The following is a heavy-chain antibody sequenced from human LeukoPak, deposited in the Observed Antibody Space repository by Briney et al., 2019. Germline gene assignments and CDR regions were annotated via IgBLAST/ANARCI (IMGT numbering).Heavy chain of an antibody. V-gene: IGHV1-2*06. D-gene: IGHD5-18*01. CDR2: INPNSGVT. CDR1: GYTFSGYS. Sequence: ASVKVSCKASGYTFSGYSMHWVRQAPGQGLEWMGRINPNSGVTYYAQKFQGRVTTTSDTSITTAYMELSSLRSEDTAVYYCAREAANYYYMDVWGKGTTVTVSS. J-gene: IGHJ6*03. CDR3: AREAANYYYMDV.